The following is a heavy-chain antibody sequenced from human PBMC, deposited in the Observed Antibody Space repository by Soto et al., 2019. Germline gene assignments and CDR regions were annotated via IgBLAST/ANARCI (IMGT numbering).Heavy chain of an antibody. V-gene: IGHV3-30*04. Sequence: LRLSCAASGFTFRSYAIHWVRQAPGKGLEWVAVISRDGTNKYYVDSVKGRFTISRDNSKDTVYLQMNSLRDEDSAMFYCARSRSGAVADSFDFWGQGTLVTVSS. J-gene: IGHJ4*02. CDR3: ARSRSGAVADSFDF. CDR1: GFTFRSYA. CDR2: ISRDGTNK. D-gene: IGHD3-10*01.